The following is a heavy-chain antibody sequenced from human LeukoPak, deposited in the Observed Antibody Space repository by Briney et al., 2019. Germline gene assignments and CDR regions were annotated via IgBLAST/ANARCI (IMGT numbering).Heavy chain of an antibody. CDR2: IYPGDSDT. CDR3: AAGEMATIFDY. D-gene: IGHD5-24*01. V-gene: IGHV5-51*01. J-gene: IGHJ4*02. Sequence: GESLKISCKGSGYSFNKYWIGWVRQMPGKGLEWMGIIYPGDSDTKYSPSFQGQVTISADKSISTAYLQWSSLKASDTAMYYCAAGEMATIFDYWGQGTLVTVSS. CDR1: GYSFNKYW.